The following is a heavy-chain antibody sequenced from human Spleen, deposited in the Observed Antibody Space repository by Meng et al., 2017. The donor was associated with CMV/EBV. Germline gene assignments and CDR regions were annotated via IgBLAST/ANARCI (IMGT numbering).Heavy chain of an antibody. Sequence: QVQCRGSGPGLVKPSGTLSLTCTVSGGSIRSYYWSWIRQPAGKGLEWIGRIYTSGSTNYNPSLKSRVTMSVDTSKNQFSLKLSSVTAADTAVYYCASETGRVGATNYFDYWGQGTLVTVSS. D-gene: IGHD1-26*01. J-gene: IGHJ4*02. CDR2: IYTSGST. CDR3: ASETGRVGATNYFDY. CDR1: GGSIRSYY. V-gene: IGHV4-4*07.